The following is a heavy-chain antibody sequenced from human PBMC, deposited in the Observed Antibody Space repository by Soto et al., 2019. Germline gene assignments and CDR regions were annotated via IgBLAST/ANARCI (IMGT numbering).Heavy chain of an antibody. V-gene: IGHV3-7*03. J-gene: IGHJ6*02. D-gene: IGHD3-10*01. Sequence: GGSLRLSCAASGFTFSSYWMSWVRQAPGKGLEWVANIKQDGSEKYYVDSVKGRFTISRDNAKNSLYLQMNSLRDEDTAVYYWARDYRGDTMVRGVITPWYYYGMDVCGQGTTVTVSS. CDR2: IKQDGSEK. CDR3: ARDYRGDTMVRGVITPWYYYGMDV. CDR1: GFTFSSYW.